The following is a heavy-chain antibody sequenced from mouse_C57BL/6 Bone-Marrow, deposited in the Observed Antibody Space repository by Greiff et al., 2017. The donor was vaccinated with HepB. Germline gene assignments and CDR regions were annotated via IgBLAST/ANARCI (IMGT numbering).Heavy chain of an antibody. J-gene: IGHJ4*01. V-gene: IGHV5-6*01. Sequence: EVKLVQSGADLVKPGGSLKLSCAASGFTFSSYGMSWVRQTPDKSLEWVATISSGGSYTYYPDSVKGRFTISRDNAKNTLYLQMSSLKSEDTSMYYCARTCGNYAMDYWGQGTSVTVSS. CDR2: ISSGGSYT. CDR3: ARTCGNYAMDY. D-gene: IGHD1-1*02. CDR1: GFTFSSYG.